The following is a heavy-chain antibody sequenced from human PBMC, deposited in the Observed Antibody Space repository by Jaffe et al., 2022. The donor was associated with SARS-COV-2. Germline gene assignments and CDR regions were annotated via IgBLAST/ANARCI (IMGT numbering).Heavy chain of an antibody. CDR2: ISYDGSNK. V-gene: IGHV3-30*04. D-gene: IGHD7-27*01. CDR1: GFTFSSYA. J-gene: IGHJ6*03. Sequence: QVQLVESGGGVVQPGRSLRLSCAASGFTFSSYAMHWVRQAPGKGLEWVAVISYDGSNKYYADSVKGRFTISRDNSKNTLYLQMNSLRAEDTAVYYCARDRAGDRSCYMDVWGKGTTVTVSS. CDR3: ARDRAGDRSCYMDV.